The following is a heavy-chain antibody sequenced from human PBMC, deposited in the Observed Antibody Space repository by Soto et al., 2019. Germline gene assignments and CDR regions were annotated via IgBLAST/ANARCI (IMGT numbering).Heavy chain of an antibody. J-gene: IGHJ1*01. CDR3: ARRPQDCSGGRCYLYFHH. CDR2: FYYSEST. D-gene: IGHD2-15*01. V-gene: IGHV4-39*01. CDR1: GGSISSGPYS. Sequence: SETLSLTCTVSGGSISSGPYSWGWIRQPPGEGLEWIGTFYYSESTYYNPSLESRVTISVDTSKNQFSLKVSSVTAADTAVYYCARRPQDCSGGRCYLYFHHWGQGTLVTVS.